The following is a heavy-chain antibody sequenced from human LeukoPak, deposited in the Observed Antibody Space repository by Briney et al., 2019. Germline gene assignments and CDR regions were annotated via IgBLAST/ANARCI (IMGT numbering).Heavy chain of an antibody. CDR1: GFTFSSYA. Sequence: GSLRLSCAASGFTFSSYAMSWIRQPPGKGLEWIGSIYHSGNTYYNPSLKSRFTISIDTSKNQFFLKVNSVTAADTATYYCARQGNGYSRVDYWGQGTLVTVSS. CDR2: IYHSGNT. V-gene: IGHV4-38-2*01. D-gene: IGHD5-24*01. J-gene: IGHJ4*02. CDR3: ARQGNGYSRVDY.